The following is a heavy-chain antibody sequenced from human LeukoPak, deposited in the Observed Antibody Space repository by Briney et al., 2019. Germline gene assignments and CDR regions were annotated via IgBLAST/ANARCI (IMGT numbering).Heavy chain of an antibody. CDR3: ARGREELVVPAYYFDY. D-gene: IGHD2-2*01. CDR1: GGSFSGYY. CDR2: INHSGST. V-gene: IGHV4-34*01. Sequence: PSETLSLTCAVYGGSFSGYYWSWIRQPPGKGLEWIGEINHSGSTNYNPSLKSRVTISVDTSKNQFSLQLSSVTAADTAVYYCARGREELVVPAYYFDYWGQGTLVTVSS. J-gene: IGHJ4*02.